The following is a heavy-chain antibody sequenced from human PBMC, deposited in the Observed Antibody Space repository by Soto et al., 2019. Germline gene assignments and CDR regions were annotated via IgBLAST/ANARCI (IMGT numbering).Heavy chain of an antibody. J-gene: IGHJ4*02. V-gene: IGHV3-15*01. D-gene: IGHD6-6*01. CDR1: GFTFSNAW. Sequence: GGSLRLSCAASGFTFSNAWMSWVRQAPGKGLEWVGRIKSKTDGGTTDYAAPVKGRFTISRDDSKNTLYLQMNSLKTEDTAVHYCTTPPNEYSSSLGYWGQGTLVTVSS. CDR3: TTPPNEYSSSLGY. CDR2: IKSKTDGGTT.